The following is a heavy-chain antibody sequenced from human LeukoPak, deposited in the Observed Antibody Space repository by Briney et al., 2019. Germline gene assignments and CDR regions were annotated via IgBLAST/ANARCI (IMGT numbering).Heavy chain of an antibody. CDR1: GFTFSSYG. D-gene: IGHD2-15*01. CDR3: ARGSVVVVAATISYYYYGMDV. V-gene: IGHV3-33*01. CDR2: IWYDGSNK. J-gene: IGHJ6*02. Sequence: GRSLRLSCAASGFTFSSYGMHWVRQAPGKGLEWVAVIWYDGSNKYYADSVKGRFTISRDNSKNTLYLQMNSLRAEDTAVYYCARGSVVVVAATISYYYYGMDVWGQGTTVTVSS.